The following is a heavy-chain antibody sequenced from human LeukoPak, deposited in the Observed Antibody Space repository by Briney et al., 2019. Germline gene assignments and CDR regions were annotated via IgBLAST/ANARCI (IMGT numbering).Heavy chain of an antibody. J-gene: IGHJ4*02. CDR2: IKEDGSDK. Sequence: GGSLRLSCAASGFTFSNYWMSWVRQALGKGLEWVASIKEDGSDKYYVDSVKGRFTISRDSAKNSLFLQMNSLRAEDTAVYYCARDQWRLFDYWGQGTLVTVSS. D-gene: IGHD2-21*02. CDR1: GFTFSNYW. CDR3: ARDQWRLFDY. V-gene: IGHV3-7*04.